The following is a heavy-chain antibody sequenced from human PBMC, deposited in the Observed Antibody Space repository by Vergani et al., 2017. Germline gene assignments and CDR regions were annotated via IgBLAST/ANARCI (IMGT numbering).Heavy chain of an antibody. V-gene: IGHV3-23*01. Sequence: EVQLLESGGSLKQPGGSVRLSCAASGFTFSTYAMHWVRQAPGKGLEWVSALTGGSGSIYYADSFQGRFIISRDNSRDTLYLQLNSLRPEDTATYYCVKDAVSYENFFDSWGQGNLVTVSS. CDR1: GFTFSTYA. D-gene: IGHD1-26*01. J-gene: IGHJ4*02. CDR2: LTGGSGSI. CDR3: VKDAVSYENFFDS.